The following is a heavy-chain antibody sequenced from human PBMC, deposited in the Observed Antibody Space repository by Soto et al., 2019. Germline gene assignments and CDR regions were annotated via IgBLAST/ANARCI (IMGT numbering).Heavy chain of an antibody. CDR2: MNPNSGNT. J-gene: IGHJ5*02. CDR1: GYTFTSYD. D-gene: IGHD2-2*02. V-gene: IGHV1-8*01. CDR3: ARGTRWRGGSSTSCYKYWFDP. Sequence: QVQLVQSGAEVKKPGASVKVSCKASGYTFTSYDINWVRQATGQGLEWMGWMNPNSGNTGYAQKFQGRVTMTRNTSISTAYRELSSLRSEDTAVYYCARGTRWRGGSSTSCYKYWFDPWGQGTLVTVSS.